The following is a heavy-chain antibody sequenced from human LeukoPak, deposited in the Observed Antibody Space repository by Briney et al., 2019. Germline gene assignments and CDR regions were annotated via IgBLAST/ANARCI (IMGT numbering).Heavy chain of an antibody. V-gene: IGHV3-23*01. J-gene: IGHJ4*02. D-gene: IGHD6-19*01. CDR3: ARDGGWYRTEYYFDY. Sequence: PGGSLRLSCAASGFIFSNYGMNWVRQAPGKGLEWVAAISASGSATSYADSVRGRFTISRDNSKNTLYLQMSSLRAEDTAVYYCARDGGWYRTEYYFDYWAREPWSPSPQ. CDR1: GFIFSNYG. CDR2: ISASGSAT.